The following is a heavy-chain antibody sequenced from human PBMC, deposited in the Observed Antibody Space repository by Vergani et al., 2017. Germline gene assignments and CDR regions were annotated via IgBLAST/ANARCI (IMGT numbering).Heavy chain of an antibody. Sequence: QVQLQESGPGLVKPSQTLSLTCTVSGDSISSGDYYWSWIRQPPGKGLEWIGYIYYSGSTYYNPSLKSRLTISVDTSKNQFSLQLNSVTAADTAVYYCASTVSWPRVDYWGQGTLVTVSS. CDR2: IYYSGST. J-gene: IGHJ4*02. D-gene: IGHD4-17*01. CDR3: ASTVSWPRVDY. V-gene: IGHV4-30-4*08. CDR1: GDSISSGDYY.